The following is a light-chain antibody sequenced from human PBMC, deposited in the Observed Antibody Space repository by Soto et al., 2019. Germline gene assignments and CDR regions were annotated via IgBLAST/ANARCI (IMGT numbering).Light chain of an antibody. CDR2: EVS. V-gene: IGLV2-14*01. Sequence: QSALTQPASVSGSPGQSITISCTGTSSDVGGYNYVSWYQQHPGKAPKLMIYEVSNRPSGVSNRFSGSKSGNTASLTICGLQAEDVADYYCSSYTSSSTLVFGGGTKVTVL. CDR3: SSYTSSSTLV. CDR1: SSDVGGYNY. J-gene: IGLJ2*01.